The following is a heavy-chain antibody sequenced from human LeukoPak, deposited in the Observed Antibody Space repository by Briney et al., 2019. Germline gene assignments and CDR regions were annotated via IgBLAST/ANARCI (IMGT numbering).Heavy chain of an antibody. CDR3: ARASSIAARYGY. CDR1: GGSFSGYY. Sequence: SETLSLTCAVYGGSFSGYYWSWIREPPGKGLEWIGEINHSGSTNCNPSLKSRVTISVDTSKNQFSLKLSSVTAADTAVYYCARASSIAARYGYWGQGTLVTVSS. D-gene: IGHD6-6*01. CDR2: INHSGST. V-gene: IGHV4-34*01. J-gene: IGHJ4*02.